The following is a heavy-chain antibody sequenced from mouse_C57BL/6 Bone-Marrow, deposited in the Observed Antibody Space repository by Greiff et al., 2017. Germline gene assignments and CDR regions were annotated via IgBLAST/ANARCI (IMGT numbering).Heavy chain of an antibody. V-gene: IGHV3-6*01. D-gene: IGHD2-13*01. CDR3: AREGDYPYYFDY. CDR1: GYSFTSGYY. Sequence: ESGPGLVKPSQSLSLTCSATGYSFTSGYYWNWIRQLPGNKLEWEGYISYDGSNNYNPSLKNRISITRDTSKNQLFLKLNSVTTEDTATYYCAREGDYPYYFDYWGQGTTLTVSS. CDR2: ISYDGSN. J-gene: IGHJ2*01.